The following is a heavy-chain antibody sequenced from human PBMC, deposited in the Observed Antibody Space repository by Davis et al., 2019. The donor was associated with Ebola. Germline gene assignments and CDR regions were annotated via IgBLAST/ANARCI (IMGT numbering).Heavy chain of an antibody. V-gene: IGHV3-73*01. CDR2: IRSKANSYAT. CDR3: ARSRWQEGYFDY. CDR1: GFTFSGSA. J-gene: IGHJ4*02. D-gene: IGHD5-24*01. Sequence: GGSLRLSCAASGFTFSGSAMHWVRQASGKGLEWVGRIRSKANSYATAYAASVKGRFTISRDDSKNTAYLQMNSLKTEDTAVYYCARSRWQEGYFDYWGQGTLVTVSS.